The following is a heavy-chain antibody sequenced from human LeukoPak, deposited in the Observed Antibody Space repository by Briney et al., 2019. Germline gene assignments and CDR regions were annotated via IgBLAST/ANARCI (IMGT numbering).Heavy chain of an antibody. CDR3: ARVNTMIVVAHYFDY. D-gene: IGHD3-22*01. CDR1: GYTFTSYY. J-gene: IGHJ4*02. Sequence: GASVKVSCKASGYTFTSYYMHWVRQAPGQGLEWMGIINPSGGSTSYAQKFQGRVTMTRDTSTSTAYMELRSLRSDDTAVYYCARVNTMIVVAHYFDYWGQGTLVTVSS. CDR2: INPSGGST. V-gene: IGHV1-46*01.